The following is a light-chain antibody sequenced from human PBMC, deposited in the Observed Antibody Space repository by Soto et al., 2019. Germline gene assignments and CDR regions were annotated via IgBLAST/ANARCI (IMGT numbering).Light chain of an antibody. V-gene: IGLV2-11*01. CDR1: SSDVGGYNY. CDR3: CSYAGSYSYV. CDR2: DVS. J-gene: IGLJ1*01. Sequence: QSALTLPRSVSGSPGQSVTISCTGTSSDVGGYNYVSWYQQHPGKAPKLMIYDVSKRPSGVPDRFSGSKSGNTASLTISGLQAEDEADYYCCSYAGSYSYVFGTGTKLTVL.